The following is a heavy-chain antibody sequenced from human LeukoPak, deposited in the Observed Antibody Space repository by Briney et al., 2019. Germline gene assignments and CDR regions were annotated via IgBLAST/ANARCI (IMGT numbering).Heavy chain of an antibody. CDR1: GFTFSSYG. J-gene: IGHJ4*02. CDR3: AKSSGIAARGVYFDY. Sequence: GGSLRLSCAASGFTFSSYGMHWVRQAPGKGLEWVAFIRYDGSNKYYADSVKGRFTISRDNSKNTLYLQMNSLRAEDTAVYYCAKSSGIAARGVYFDYWGQGTLVTVSS. CDR2: IRYDGSNK. D-gene: IGHD6-6*01. V-gene: IGHV3-30*02.